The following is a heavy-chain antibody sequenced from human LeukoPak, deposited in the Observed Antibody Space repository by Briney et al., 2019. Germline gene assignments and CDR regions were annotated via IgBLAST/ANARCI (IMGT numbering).Heavy chain of an antibody. Sequence: PGGSLRLSCAASGFTFDDYAMHWVRQAPGKGLEWVSGISWNSGSIGYADSVKGRFTISRDNAKNSLYLQVNSLRAEDTALYYCAKGGLGYCTNGVCYTGNFDYWGQGTLVTVSS. CDR1: GFTFDDYA. D-gene: IGHD2-8*01. J-gene: IGHJ4*02. CDR3: AKGGLGYCTNGVCYTGNFDY. V-gene: IGHV3-9*01. CDR2: ISWNSGSI.